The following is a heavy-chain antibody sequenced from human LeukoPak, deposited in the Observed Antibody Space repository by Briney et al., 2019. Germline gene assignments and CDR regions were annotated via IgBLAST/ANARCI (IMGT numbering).Heavy chain of an antibody. CDR2: LHFSGTP. CDR1: DDSISTNSYY. V-gene: IGHV4-39*01. Sequence: SETLTLTCTASDDSISTNSYYWSWIRQPPGKGLECIGTLHFSGTPYYSPSLNSRISISVDTSKKQFSLKLRSVTATDTAVYYCTRGGDPYKVGNFWGQGTLVTVSS. CDR3: TRGGDPYKVGNF. J-gene: IGHJ4*02. D-gene: IGHD2-21*01.